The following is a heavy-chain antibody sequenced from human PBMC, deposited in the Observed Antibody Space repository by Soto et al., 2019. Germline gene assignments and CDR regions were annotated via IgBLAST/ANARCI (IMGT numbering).Heavy chain of an antibody. CDR2: INPSGGST. V-gene: IGHV1-46*01. CDR3: ARPCTTGTTGDAFDI. CDR1: GYTFTSYY. Sequence: ASVKVSCKASGYTFTSYYIHWARQAPGQGLEWMGIINPSGGSTSYAQKFQGRVTMTRDTSTSTVYMELSSLRSEDTAVYYCARPCTTGTTGDAFDIWGQGTMVTVSS. D-gene: IGHD1-1*01. J-gene: IGHJ3*02.